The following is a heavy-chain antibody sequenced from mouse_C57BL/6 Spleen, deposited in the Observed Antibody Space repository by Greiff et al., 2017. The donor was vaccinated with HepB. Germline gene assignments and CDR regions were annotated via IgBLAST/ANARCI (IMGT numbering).Heavy chain of an antibody. D-gene: IGHD2-2*01. J-gene: IGHJ4*01. CDR2: IHPNSGST. CDR3: AREGGYGYADGYAMDY. Sequence: VQLQQPGAELVKPGASVKLSCKASGYTFTSYWLHWVKQRPGQGLEWIGMIHPNSGSTNYNEKFKSKSTLTVDKSSSTAYMQLSSLTSEDSAVYYCAREGGYGYADGYAMDYWGQGTSVTVSS. CDR1: GYTFTSYW. V-gene: IGHV1-64*01.